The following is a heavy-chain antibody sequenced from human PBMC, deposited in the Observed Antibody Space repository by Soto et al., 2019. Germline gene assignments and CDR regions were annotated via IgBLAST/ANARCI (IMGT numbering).Heavy chain of an antibody. J-gene: IGHJ5*02. Sequence: SVKVSCKASGGTFSSYAISWVRQAPGQGLEWMGGIIPIFGTAIYAQKFQGRVTMTEDTSTDTAYMELSSLRSEDTAVYYCATDTIMVRGVIITDQPWGQGTLVTVSS. CDR1: GGTFSSYA. CDR3: ATDTIMVRGVIITDQP. D-gene: IGHD3-10*01. V-gene: IGHV1-69*06. CDR2: IIPIFGTA.